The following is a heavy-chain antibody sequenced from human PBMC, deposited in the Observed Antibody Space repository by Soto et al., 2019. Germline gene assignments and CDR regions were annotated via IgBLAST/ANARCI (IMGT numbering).Heavy chain of an antibody. Sequence: PSETLSLTCTVSGGSISSYYWSWIRQPPGKGLEWIGYIYYSGSTNYNPSLKSRVTISVDTSKNQFSLKLSSVTAADTAVYYCARDREGYSYGSGIYYYYGMDVWGQGTTVTVSS. CDR3: ARDREGYSYGSGIYYYYGMDV. J-gene: IGHJ6*02. D-gene: IGHD5-18*01. V-gene: IGHV4-59*01. CDR2: IYYSGST. CDR1: GGSISSYY.